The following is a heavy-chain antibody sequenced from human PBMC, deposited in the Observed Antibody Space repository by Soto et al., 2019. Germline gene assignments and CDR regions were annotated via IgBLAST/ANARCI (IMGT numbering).Heavy chain of an antibody. D-gene: IGHD3-10*01. CDR2: ISSSSDYT. CDR3: ARDYYGSGSYGWFDP. Sequence: QVQLVESGGGLVKPGGSLRLSCAASGFTFSDYYMSWIRQAPGKGLEWVSYISSSSDYTKYADSVKGRCTISRDTAKNSLYLQMNSLRAEDTAVYYCARDYYGSGSYGWFDPWGQGTLVTVSS. CDR1: GFTFSDYY. V-gene: IGHV3-11*05. J-gene: IGHJ5*02.